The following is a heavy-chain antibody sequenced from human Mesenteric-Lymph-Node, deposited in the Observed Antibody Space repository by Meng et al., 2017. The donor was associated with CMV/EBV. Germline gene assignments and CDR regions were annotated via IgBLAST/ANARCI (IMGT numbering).Heavy chain of an antibody. V-gene: IGHV3-33*06. J-gene: IGHJ4*02. CDR2: IWYDGSNT. D-gene: IGHD6-13*01. CDR1: AFPFSPYR. CDR3: SKDAPESSSSWREFDY. Sequence: SAFPFSPYRMHSVRYAPGKGLEWVAVIWYDGSNTYYADSVKCRLTISSNNSKNTLYLHIHSLSAEDTGVYPCSKDAPESSSSWREFDYWGQGTLVTVSS.